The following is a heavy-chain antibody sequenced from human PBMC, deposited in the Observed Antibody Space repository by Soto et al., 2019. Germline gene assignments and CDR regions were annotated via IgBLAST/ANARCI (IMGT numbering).Heavy chain of an antibody. D-gene: IGHD4-17*01. J-gene: IGHJ5*02. CDR3: ARAYGGNPALFDP. CDR2: IYTGGST. CDR1: GFSVSSDC. Sequence: EVQLVESGGGLIQPGGSLRLSCAASGFSVSSDCMIWVRQTPGKGLEWVSVIYTGGSTYYADSVKGRFTFSRDNSMNTLYLQMNSLRAEDTAVYYCARAYGGNPALFDPWGQGTLVTVSS. V-gene: IGHV3-53*01.